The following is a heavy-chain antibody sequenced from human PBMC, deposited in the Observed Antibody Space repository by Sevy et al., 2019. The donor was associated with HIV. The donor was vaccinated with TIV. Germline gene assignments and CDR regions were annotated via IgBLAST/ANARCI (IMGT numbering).Heavy chain of an antibody. CDR3: ARGGYCGGGSCHNFDY. V-gene: IGHV6-1*01. D-gene: IGHD2-15*01. CDR1: GDSVSNNRVV. Sequence: SQTLSLTCAISGDSVSNNRVVWNWIRQSPSRGLEWLGRTSYRSKWSSDYAVSVKSRITINPDKSKNQFSMQMKSVTPEDTAVYYCARGGYCGGGSCHNFDYWGQGTPVTVSS. J-gene: IGHJ4*02. CDR2: TSYRSKWSS.